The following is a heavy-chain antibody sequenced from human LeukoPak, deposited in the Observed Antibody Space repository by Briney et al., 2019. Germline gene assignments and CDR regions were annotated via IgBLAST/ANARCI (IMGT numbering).Heavy chain of an antibody. Sequence: ASVKVSCKASGYTFTSYYMHWVRQAPGQGLEWMGIINPSGGSTSYAQKFQGRVTMTRDMSTSTVYMELSSLRSEDTAVYYCARDAGAAAGSYYFDYWGQGTLVTVSS. CDR3: ARDAGAAAGSYYFDY. V-gene: IGHV1-46*01. CDR2: INPSGGST. D-gene: IGHD6-13*01. J-gene: IGHJ4*02. CDR1: GYTFTSYY.